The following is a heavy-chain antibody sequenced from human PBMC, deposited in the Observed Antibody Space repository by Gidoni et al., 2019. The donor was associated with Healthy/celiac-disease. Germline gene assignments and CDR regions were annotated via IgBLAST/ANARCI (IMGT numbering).Heavy chain of an antibody. CDR2: IVVGRGNT. J-gene: IGHJ4*02. CDR1: GFNFTSSA. V-gene: IGHV1-58*01. D-gene: IGHD2-21*02. Sequence: QMQLVQSGPEVKKPGTSVKVSCKASGFNFTSSAVQWVRQARGQRLEWIGWIVVGRGNTNYAQKFQERVTITRDMSTSTAYMELSSLRSEDTAVYYCAAVADGGNSGGGWDYWGQGTLVTVSS. CDR3: AAVADGGNSGGGWDY.